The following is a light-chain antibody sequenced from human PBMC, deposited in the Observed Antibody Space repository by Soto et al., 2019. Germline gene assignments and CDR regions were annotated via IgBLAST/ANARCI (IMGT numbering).Light chain of an antibody. J-gene: IGLJ1*01. CDR3: SSYTSSKTYV. Sequence: QSALTQPASVSGSPGQSITISCSGTSSDIGGYDYVSWYQHHPGKAPKLIIYEVSDRPSGVSNRFSGSKSGNTASLTISGLQAEDEADYYCSSYTSSKTYVFGSGTKLTVL. V-gene: IGLV2-14*01. CDR2: EVS. CDR1: SSDIGGYDY.